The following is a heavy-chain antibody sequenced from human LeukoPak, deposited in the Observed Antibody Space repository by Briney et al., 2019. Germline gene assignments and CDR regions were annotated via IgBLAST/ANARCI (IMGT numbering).Heavy chain of an antibody. CDR1: GFTFDDYA. Sequence: PGRSLRLSCAASGFTFDDYAMHWVRQAPGKGLEWVSGISWNSGSIGYADSVKGRFTISRDNAKNSLYLQMNSLRAEDTALYYCAKDRNYYDSSGVFDYWGQGTLVTASS. CDR3: AKDRNYYDSSGVFDY. V-gene: IGHV3-9*01. CDR2: ISWNSGSI. D-gene: IGHD3-22*01. J-gene: IGHJ4*02.